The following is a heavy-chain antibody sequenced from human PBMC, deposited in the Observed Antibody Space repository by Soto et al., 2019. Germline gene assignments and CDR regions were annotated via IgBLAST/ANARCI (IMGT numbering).Heavy chain of an antibody. CDR1: GYPFSTHG. J-gene: IGHJ4*02. D-gene: IGHD3-10*01. CDR2: ISAYNGNT. CDR3: ARDARGPISDRYFDY. V-gene: IGHV1-18*04. Sequence: QVQLVQSGAEVKKPGASVKVSCKATGYPFSTHGITWVRQAPGQGPEWMGWISAYNGNTDSAEKFQGRVTMTTDTSTATAYMELRSLRSDDTAVYYCARDARGPISDRYFDYWGQGTLVIVAS.